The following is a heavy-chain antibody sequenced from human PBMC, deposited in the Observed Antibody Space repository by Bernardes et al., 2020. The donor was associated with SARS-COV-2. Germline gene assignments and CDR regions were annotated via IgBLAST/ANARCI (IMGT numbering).Heavy chain of an antibody. D-gene: IGHD3-10*01. CDR3: AREGSYLDVAYFGMDV. J-gene: IGHJ6*02. CDR1: GIPVKSNY. Sequence: GGSLRLSCAASGIPVKSNYMSWVRQAPGKGLEWVSVIYSGGDTYYAASVKGRFTISRDTFKNIVYLQMNRVRDEDTGVYYCAREGSYLDVAYFGMDVWGRGTTVTVYS. V-gene: IGHV3-66*01. CDR2: IYSGGDT.